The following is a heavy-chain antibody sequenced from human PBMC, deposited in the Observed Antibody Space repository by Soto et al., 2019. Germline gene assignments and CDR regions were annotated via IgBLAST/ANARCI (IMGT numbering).Heavy chain of an antibody. V-gene: IGHV3-30-3*01. D-gene: IGHD3-3*01. J-gene: IGHJ6*02. CDR1: GFTFSSYA. Sequence: GGSLRLSCAASGFTFSSYAMHWVRQAPGKGLEWVAVISYDGSNKYYADSVKGRFTISRDNSKNTLYLQMNSLRAEDTAVYYCAREGFGYYDFWSGYYRPSYYYYGMDVWGQGTTVTVSS. CDR2: ISYDGSNK. CDR3: AREGFGYYDFWSGYYRPSYYYYGMDV.